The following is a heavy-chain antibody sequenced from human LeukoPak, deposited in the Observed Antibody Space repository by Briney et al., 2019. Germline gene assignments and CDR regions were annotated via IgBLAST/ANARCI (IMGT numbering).Heavy chain of an antibody. CDR3: ARQISLHYYESGAFHNVGSDAFDE. CDR1: GYSIGSDFY. CDR2: VSHNTGA. Sequence: TASETLSLTCAVSGYSIGSDFYWGWIRQTPGKGLEWIGSVSHNTGASYNPSFKSRVTISLDTSKNHFSLTLTSVTAADTAVYYCARQISLHYYESGAFHNVGSDAFDEWGQGTMVTVSS. V-gene: IGHV4-38-2*01. J-gene: IGHJ3*01. D-gene: IGHD3-16*01.